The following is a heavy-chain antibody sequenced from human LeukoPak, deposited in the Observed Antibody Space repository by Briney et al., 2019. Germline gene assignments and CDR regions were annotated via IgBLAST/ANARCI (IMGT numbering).Heavy chain of an antibody. J-gene: IGHJ4*02. Sequence: GGSLRLSCAASGFTFSSYAMSWVRQAPGKGLEWFSAISGSGGSTYYADSVKGRFTISRDNSKNTLYLQMNSLRAEDTAVYYCAKDRTTDPYCSGGSCPFDYWGQGTLVTVSS. D-gene: IGHD2-15*01. V-gene: IGHV3-23*01. CDR1: GFTFSSYA. CDR2: ISGSGGST. CDR3: AKDRTTDPYCSGGSCPFDY.